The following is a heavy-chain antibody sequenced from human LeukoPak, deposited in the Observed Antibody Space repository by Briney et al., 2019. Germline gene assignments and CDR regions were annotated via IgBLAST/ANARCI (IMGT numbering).Heavy chain of an antibody. CDR2: FYNSGRT. Sequence: SETLSLTCTVSGGSISSGSYYWNWTRQPAGKGLEWIGRFYNSGRTNFNPSLKSRVTISADTSKNQFSLKVRSVTAADTAVYYCARGDLKLDWFDPWGQGTLVTVSS. CDR1: GGSISSGSYY. CDR3: ARGDLKLDWFDP. D-gene: IGHD3-3*01. V-gene: IGHV4-61*02. J-gene: IGHJ5*02.